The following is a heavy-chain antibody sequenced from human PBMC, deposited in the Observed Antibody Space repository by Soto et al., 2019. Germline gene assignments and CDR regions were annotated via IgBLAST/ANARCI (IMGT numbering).Heavy chain of an antibody. D-gene: IGHD3-10*02. CDR2: IIPILGIA. Sequence: GASVKVSCKASGGTFSSYTISWVRQAPGQGLEWMGRIIPILGIANYAQKFQGRVTITADKSTSTAYMELSSLRSEDTAVYYCARDLFGESTAFDYWGQGTLVTVSS. CDR3: ARDLFGESTAFDY. V-gene: IGHV1-69*04. J-gene: IGHJ4*02. CDR1: GGTFSSYT.